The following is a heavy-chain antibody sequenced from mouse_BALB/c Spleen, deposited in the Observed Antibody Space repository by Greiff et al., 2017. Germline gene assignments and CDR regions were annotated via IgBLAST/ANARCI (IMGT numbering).Heavy chain of an antibody. J-gene: IGHJ2*01. Sequence: EVQLVESGGGLVKPGGSLKLSCAASGFTFSSYAMSWVRQTPEKRLEWVASISSGGSTYYPDSVKGRFTISRDNARNILYLQMSSLRSEDTAMYYCARGGGLLPFDYWGQGTTLTVSS. V-gene: IGHV5-6-5*01. CDR3: ARGGGLLPFDY. CDR1: GFTFSSYA. CDR2: ISSGGST. D-gene: IGHD2-3*01.